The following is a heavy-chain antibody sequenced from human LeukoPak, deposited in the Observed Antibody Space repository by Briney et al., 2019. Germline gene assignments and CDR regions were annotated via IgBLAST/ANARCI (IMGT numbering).Heavy chain of an antibody. D-gene: IGHD1-14*01. CDR2: LGRSGENR. Sequence: QPGGSLRLSCAASGFTFTDYSMSWVRQAPGKGLEWVSGLGRSGENRYYATSVRGRFSISRDNSKDTVYLQMNSLRAEDTAIYYCVKDRPCEPCMPLDAWGQGTTVTVSS. CDR3: VKDRPCEPCMPLDA. V-gene: IGHV3-23*01. CDR1: GFTFTDYS. J-gene: IGHJ6*02.